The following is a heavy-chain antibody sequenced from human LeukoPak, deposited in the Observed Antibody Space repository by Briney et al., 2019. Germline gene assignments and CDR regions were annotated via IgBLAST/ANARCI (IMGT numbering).Heavy chain of an antibody. V-gene: IGHV3-23*01. CDR2: ITGGGDNI. D-gene: IGHD3-10*01. Sequence: PGGSLRLSCAASGFTFSSCAMRWVRQTPGKGLEWVSTITGGGDNIYYADSAKGRFTISRDNSKNMVYLQLNSLRADDTAVYYCAKGYGSGGFFVWGQGTPVTVSS. J-gene: IGHJ4*02. CDR3: AKGYGSGGFFV. CDR1: GFTFSSCA.